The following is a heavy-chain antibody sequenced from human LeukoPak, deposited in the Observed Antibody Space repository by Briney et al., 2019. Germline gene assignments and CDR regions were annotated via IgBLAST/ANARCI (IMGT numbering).Heavy chain of an antibody. Sequence: SETLSRTCTVSGGSISSYYWNWIRPPPGNGREWIGYIYNSGSTNNNPSLKSRVTISVDTSKKQFSLKLSSVTAADTAVYYCARETPYRSGSYPFDYWGQGILVTVSS. CDR3: ARETPYRSGSYPFDY. D-gene: IGHD3-10*01. CDR2: IYNSGST. V-gene: IGHV4-59*01. CDR1: GGSISSYY. J-gene: IGHJ4*02.